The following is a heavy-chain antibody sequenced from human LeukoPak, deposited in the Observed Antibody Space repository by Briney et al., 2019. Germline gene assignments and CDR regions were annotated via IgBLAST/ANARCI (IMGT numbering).Heavy chain of an antibody. D-gene: IGHD6-13*01. CDR2: IYTSGST. J-gene: IGHJ4*02. V-gene: IGHV4-4*07. Sequence: PSETLSLTCTVSGGSISSYHWSLLRQPAGKALEWIRRIYTSGSTNHNPSLKSRVTMSVDTSKNQFTLKLSSVAAADTVGYYCAKSSYQAYYFDYWGKGTLVTASS. CDR3: AKSSYQAYYFDY. CDR1: GGSISSYH.